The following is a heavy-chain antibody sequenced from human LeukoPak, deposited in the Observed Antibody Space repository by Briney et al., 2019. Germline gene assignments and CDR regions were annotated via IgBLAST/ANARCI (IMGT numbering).Heavy chain of an antibody. J-gene: IGHJ4*02. CDR1: GFTFSSYS. Sequence: GGSLGLSCTASGFTFSSYSMNWVRQAPGKGLEWVSSITGISTYMYYTDSVKGRFTISRDNAKNSLYLQMNSLRAEDTAVYYCARVKSVPAARDSSLGIDYWGQGTLVTVSS. CDR2: ITGISTYM. D-gene: IGHD2-2*01. V-gene: IGHV3-21*01. CDR3: ARVKSVPAARDSSLGIDY.